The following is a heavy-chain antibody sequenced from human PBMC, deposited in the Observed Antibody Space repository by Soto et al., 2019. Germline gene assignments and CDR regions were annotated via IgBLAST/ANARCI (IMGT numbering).Heavy chain of an antibody. CDR1: GFPFSSCW. CDR3: ARDSSGMDV. V-gene: IGHV3-7*03. D-gene: IGHD6-6*01. CDR2: IXQDGSGR. J-gene: IGHJ6*02. Sequence: RLSCAASGFPFSSCWVSWVLQAAGEGVEWVANIXQDGSGRYEVDSVKGRFTISRDNAKNSLYLQMNSLRAEDTAVYYCARDSSGMDVWGQGTTVTVSS.